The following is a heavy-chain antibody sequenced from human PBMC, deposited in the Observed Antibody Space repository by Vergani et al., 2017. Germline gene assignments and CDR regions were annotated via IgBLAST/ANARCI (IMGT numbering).Heavy chain of an antibody. CDR3: AREGPSRDFDWLALDY. V-gene: IGHV1-69*12. J-gene: IGHJ4*02. CDR2: IIPIFGTA. D-gene: IGHD3-9*01. Sequence: QVQLVQSGAEVKKPGSSVKVSCKASGGTFSSYAISWVRQAPGQGLEWMGGIIPIFGTANYAQKFQGRVTITADESTSSAYMELSSLRSEDTAVYYCAREGPSRDFDWLALDYWGQGTLVTVSS. CDR1: GGTFSSYA.